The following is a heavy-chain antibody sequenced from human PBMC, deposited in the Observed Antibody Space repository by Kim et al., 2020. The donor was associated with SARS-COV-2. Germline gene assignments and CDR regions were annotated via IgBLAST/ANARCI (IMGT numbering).Heavy chain of an antibody. D-gene: IGHD1-1*01. Sequence: YSPSIQGQVTISADKSISTAYLQWSSLKASDTAMYYCARQLERRGDAFDIWGQGAMVTVSS. J-gene: IGHJ3*02. CDR3: ARQLERRGDAFDI. V-gene: IGHV5-51*01.